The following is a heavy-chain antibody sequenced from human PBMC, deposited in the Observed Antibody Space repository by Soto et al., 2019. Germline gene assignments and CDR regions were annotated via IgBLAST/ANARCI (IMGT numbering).Heavy chain of an antibody. D-gene: IGHD2-2*01. J-gene: IGHJ4*02. CDR1: GGSISSSSYY. CDR2: IYYSGST. Sequence: SETLSLTCTVSGGSISSSSYYWGWIRQPPGKGLEWIGSIYYSGSTYYNPSLKSRVTISVDTSKNQFSLKLSSVTAADTAVYYCAGPTSCFDYWGQGTLVTVSS. CDR3: AGPTSCFDY. V-gene: IGHV4-39*01.